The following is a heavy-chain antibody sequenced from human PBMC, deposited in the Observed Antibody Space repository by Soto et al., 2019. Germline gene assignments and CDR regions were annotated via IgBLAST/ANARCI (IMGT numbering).Heavy chain of an antibody. CDR1: GGSISSFY. V-gene: IGHV4-59*01. Sequence: SETLSLTCTVSGGSISSFYWSWIRQPPGKGLEWLAYIYDDGSANYNPSLKSRATISLDMSKNQFSLKLTSVTAADTAVYYCARDKYCSGGSCRKNWFDPWGQGTLVTVSS. D-gene: IGHD2-15*01. CDR2: IYDDGSA. CDR3: ARDKYCSGGSCRKNWFDP. J-gene: IGHJ5*02.